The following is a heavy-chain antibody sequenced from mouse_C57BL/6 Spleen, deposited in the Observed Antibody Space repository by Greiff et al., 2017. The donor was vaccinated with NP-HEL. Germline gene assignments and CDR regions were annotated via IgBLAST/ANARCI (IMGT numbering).Heavy chain of an antibody. Sequence: QVQLQQSGAELVKPGASVKLSCKASGYTFTEYTIHWVKQRSGQGLEWIGWFYPGSGSIKYNEKFKDKATLTADKSSSTVYMELSRLTSEDSAVYFCARHEDDPLGGSEGDYFDYWGQGTTLTVSS. CDR1: GYTFTEYT. CDR2: FYPGSGSI. D-gene: IGHD1-1*01. V-gene: IGHV1-62-2*01. CDR3: ARHEDDPLGGSEGDYFDY. J-gene: IGHJ2*01.